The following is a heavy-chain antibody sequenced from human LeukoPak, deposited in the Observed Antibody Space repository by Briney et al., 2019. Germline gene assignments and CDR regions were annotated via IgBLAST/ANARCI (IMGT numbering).Heavy chain of an antibody. D-gene: IGHD3-16*02. CDR2: INHSGRT. V-gene: IGHV4-34*01. Sequence: PSETLSLTCAVYGGSFSGYYWSWIRRPPGKGLEWIGEINHSGRTNYNPSLKSRVTISVDTSKHQYSLKLSSVTAADTAVYYCARHPYYVWGSYRLIDYWGQGTLVTVSS. J-gene: IGHJ4*02. CDR1: GGSFSGYY. CDR3: ARHPYYVWGSYRLIDY.